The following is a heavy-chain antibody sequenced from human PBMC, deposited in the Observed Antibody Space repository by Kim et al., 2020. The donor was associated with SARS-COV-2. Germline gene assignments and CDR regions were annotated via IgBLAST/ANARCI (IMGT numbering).Heavy chain of an antibody. D-gene: IGHD1-1*01. CDR1: GGSISSGGYS. CDR2: IYYSGST. CDR3: AREWKRGAFVI. V-gene: IGHV4-30-2*01. Sequence: SETLSLTCAVSGGSISSGGYSWSWIRQPPGKGLEWIGYIYYSGSTYYNPSLKSRVTISVDRSKNQFSLKLSSVTAADTAVYYCAREWKRGAFVIWGQGSMVTDSS. J-gene: IGHJ3*02.